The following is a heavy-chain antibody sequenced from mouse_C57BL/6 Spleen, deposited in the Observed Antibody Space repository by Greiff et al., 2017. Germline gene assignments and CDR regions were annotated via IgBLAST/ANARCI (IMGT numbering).Heavy chain of an antibody. CDR1: GFTFSDYY. J-gene: IGHJ1*03. D-gene: IGHD2-12*01. CDR2: INYDGSST. Sequence: EVKLVESEGGLVQPGSSMKLSCTASGFTFSDYYMAWVRQVPEKGLEWVANINYDGSSTYYLDSLKSRFIISRDNAKNILYLQMSSLKSEDTATYYCARERAYYRYFDVWGTGTTVTVSS. V-gene: IGHV5-16*01. CDR3: ARERAYYRYFDV.